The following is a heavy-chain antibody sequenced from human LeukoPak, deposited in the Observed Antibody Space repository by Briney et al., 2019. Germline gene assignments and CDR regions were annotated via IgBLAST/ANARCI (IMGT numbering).Heavy chain of an antibody. Sequence: KPSQTLSLTCTVSGGSISSGGYYWSWIRQHPGKGLEWIGYIYYSGSTYYNPSLKSRVTISVDTSKNQFSLKLSSVTAADTAVYYCARTGITMVRGVIINPQNYFDYWGQGTPVTVSS. CDR2: IYYSGST. D-gene: IGHD3-10*01. CDR3: ARTGITMVRGVIINPQNYFDY. J-gene: IGHJ4*02. CDR1: GGSISSGGYY. V-gene: IGHV4-31*03.